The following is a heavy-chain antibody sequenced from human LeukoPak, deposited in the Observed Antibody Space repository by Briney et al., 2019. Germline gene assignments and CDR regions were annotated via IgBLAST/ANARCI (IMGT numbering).Heavy chain of an antibody. V-gene: IGHV4-34*01. D-gene: IGHD2-2*01. Sequence: SETLSLTCAVYGGSFSGYYWSWIRQPPGKGLEWIGEINHSGSTNYNPSLKSRVTISVDTSKNQFFLKLSSVTAADTAVYYCARGRRREYCSSTSCQNWFDPWGQGTLVTVSS. CDR3: ARGRRREYCSSTSCQNWFDP. CDR1: GGSFSGYY. J-gene: IGHJ5*02. CDR2: INHSGST.